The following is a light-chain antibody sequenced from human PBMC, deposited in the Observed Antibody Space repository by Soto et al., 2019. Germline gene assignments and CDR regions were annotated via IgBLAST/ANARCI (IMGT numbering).Light chain of an antibody. V-gene: IGKV3-11*01. CDR1: QSVGSY. CDR3: QQRAFWPLT. J-gene: IGKJ4*01. CDR2: DAS. Sequence: EIVLTQSPATLSLSPGERATLSCRASQSVGSYLAWYQQKPGQAPRLLMYDASIRATSFPARFSGSESETDFTLTISSLEPEDFALYYCQQRAFWPLTFGGATKLDIK.